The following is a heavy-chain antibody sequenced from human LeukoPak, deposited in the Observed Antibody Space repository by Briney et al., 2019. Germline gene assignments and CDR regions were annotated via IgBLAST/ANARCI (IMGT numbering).Heavy chain of an antibody. V-gene: IGHV3-64*01. D-gene: IGHD3-3*01. CDR1: GFTFSNYA. J-gene: IGHJ5*02. CDR2: ITSNGGST. Sequence: GGSLRLSCAASGFTFSNYAMHWVRQAPGKGLEYVSAITSNGGSTYYASSVKGRFTISRDNSKNTLYLQMNSLRAEDTAVYYCARAYYDFSEGNWFDPWGQGTLVTVSS. CDR3: ARAYYDFSEGNWFDP.